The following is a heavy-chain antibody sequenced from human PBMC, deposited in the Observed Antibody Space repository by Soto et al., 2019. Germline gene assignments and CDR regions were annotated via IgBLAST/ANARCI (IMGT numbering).Heavy chain of an antibody. D-gene: IGHD3-9*01. CDR1: GFTFSRHA. V-gene: IGHV3-23*01. Sequence: EVQLLESGGGLVQPGGSLRLSCAASGFTFSRHAMSWVHQAPGKGLEWVSTIRGDGGSIYYADSVKGRFTISRDNSKNTLYLQMNSLRAEDTAVYYCAKAYNDILTGYDYWGQGTLVTVSS. CDR2: IRGDGGSI. J-gene: IGHJ4*02. CDR3: AKAYNDILTGYDY.